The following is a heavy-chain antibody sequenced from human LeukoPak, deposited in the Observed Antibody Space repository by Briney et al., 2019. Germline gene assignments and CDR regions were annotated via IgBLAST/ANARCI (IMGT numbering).Heavy chain of an antibody. Sequence: GGSLRLSCVVSGFTFSSYPMHWVRQAPGKGLERVAVTSYDGSTTNYADSVKGRFTISRDNSKNTLYLQMSSLRADDTAVYSCARGRDTTTWYGNWFDPWGQGTLVTVSS. V-gene: IGHV3-30*04. CDR1: GFTFSSYP. D-gene: IGHD6-13*01. CDR3: ARGRDTTTWYGNWFDP. CDR2: TSYDGSTT. J-gene: IGHJ5*02.